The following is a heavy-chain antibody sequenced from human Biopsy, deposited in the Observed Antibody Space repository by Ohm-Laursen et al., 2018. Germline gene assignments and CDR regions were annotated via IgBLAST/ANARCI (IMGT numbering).Heavy chain of an antibody. Sequence: SVKVSCKAPGCTFTNYGVNWVRQAPGQGLEWLGGNIPILGTGNYAQKFQDRVTVAADTSTSTATMELRSLRSDDTAVYYCATKLTGYFHHWGQGTLVIVSS. V-gene: IGHV1-69*06. J-gene: IGHJ1*01. D-gene: IGHD3-9*01. CDR3: ATKLTGYFHH. CDR1: GCTFTNYG. CDR2: NIPILGTG.